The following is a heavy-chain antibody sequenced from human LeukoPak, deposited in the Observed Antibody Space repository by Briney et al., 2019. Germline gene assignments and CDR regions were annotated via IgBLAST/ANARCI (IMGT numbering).Heavy chain of an antibody. D-gene: IGHD2-15*01. CDR3: ARVRSTRYCSGGSCYSAPPGTSNKYFDY. V-gene: IGHV4-34*01. J-gene: IGHJ4*02. CDR2: INHSGST. CDR1: GGSFSGYY. Sequence: SETLSLTCAVYGGSFSGYYWSWIRQPPGKGLEWIGEINHSGSTNYNPSLKSRVTISVDTSKNQFSLKLSSVTAADTAVYYCARVRSTRYCSGGSCYSAPPGTSNKYFDYWGQGTLVTVSS.